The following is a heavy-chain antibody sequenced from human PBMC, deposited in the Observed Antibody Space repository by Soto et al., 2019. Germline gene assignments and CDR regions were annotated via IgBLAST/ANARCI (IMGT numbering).Heavy chain of an antibody. V-gene: IGHV1-2*04. CDR3: ARMNADSDSHYYAMDV. CDR1: GYTFTGYY. J-gene: IGHJ6*02. CDR2: INPNSGGT. D-gene: IGHD4-17*01. Sequence: ASVKVSCKASGYTFTGYYMHWVRQAPGQGLEWMGWINPNSGGTNYAQKFQGWVTMSQDTSGTQVVLTMTNMDPQDTGTYFCARMNADSDSHYYAMDVWGPGTPVTVSS.